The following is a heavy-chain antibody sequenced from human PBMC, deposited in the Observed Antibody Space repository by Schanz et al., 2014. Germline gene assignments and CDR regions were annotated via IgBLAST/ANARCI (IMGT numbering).Heavy chain of an antibody. V-gene: IGHV3-33*08. J-gene: IGHJ6*02. Sequence: QVQLVESGGGVVQPGRSLKLSCAASGFPFSSHGMHWVRQAPAKGLEWVAVVGDTGTTKFYADSVKGRFTISRVNSKNPLFLQMNTLRSEDTAVYYCARGASRDYFAMDVWGPGTTVTVSS. CDR2: VGDTGTTK. CDR1: GFPFSSHG. CDR3: ARGASRDYFAMDV.